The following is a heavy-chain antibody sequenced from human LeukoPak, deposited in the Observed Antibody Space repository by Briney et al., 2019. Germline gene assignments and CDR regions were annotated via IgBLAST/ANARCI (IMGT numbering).Heavy chain of an antibody. J-gene: IGHJ6*02. V-gene: IGHV4-61*02. D-gene: IGHD6-19*01. Sequence: SETLSLTCTVAGGSISSGSYYWSWIRQPAGKGLEWIGRIYTSGSTNYNPSLKSRVTISVDTSKNQFSLKLSSVTAAATAVYYCAREFFSSGWYGKMDVWGQGTTVTVSS. CDR2: IYTSGST. CDR1: GGSISSGSYY. CDR3: AREFFSSGWYGKMDV.